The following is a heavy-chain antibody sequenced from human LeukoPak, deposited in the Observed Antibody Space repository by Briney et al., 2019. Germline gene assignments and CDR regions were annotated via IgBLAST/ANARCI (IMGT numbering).Heavy chain of an antibody. CDR1: GGSISSYY. J-gene: IGHJ6*03. D-gene: IGHD6-19*01. Sequence: PSETLSLTCTVSGGSISSYYWNWIRQPPGKGLEWVGYVYYTGSTSYNPSLKSRVTISLDTSKNHFSLRLSSVTAADTAVYYCARHVPGQWPYYYYYMDVWGKGTTVTVSS. V-gene: IGHV4-59*01. CDR2: VYYTGST. CDR3: ARHVPGQWPYYYYYMDV.